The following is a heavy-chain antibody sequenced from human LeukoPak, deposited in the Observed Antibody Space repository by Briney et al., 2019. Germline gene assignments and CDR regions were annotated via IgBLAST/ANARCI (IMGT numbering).Heavy chain of an antibody. CDR1: GYTFTSYG. Sequence: AGSVKVSCKASGYTFTSYGISWVRQAPGQGLEWMGWISPYNGNTNYEQKFQDRVTMTTDTSTSTGYMELRSLKSDDTAVYYCARARGGSSWYRGDYYYYMDVWGKGTTVTISS. D-gene: IGHD6-13*01. J-gene: IGHJ6*03. CDR3: ARARGGSSWYRGDYYYYMDV. CDR2: ISPYNGNT. V-gene: IGHV1-18*01.